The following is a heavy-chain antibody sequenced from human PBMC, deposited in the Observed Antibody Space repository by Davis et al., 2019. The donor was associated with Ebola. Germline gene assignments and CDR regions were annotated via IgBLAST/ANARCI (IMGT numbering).Heavy chain of an antibody. V-gene: IGHV3-30*03. CDR2: ISYDGSNK. D-gene: IGHD3-22*01. CDR3: ARDLDPMIVVANDAFDI. CDR1: GFTFSSYG. Sequence: GESLKISCAASGFTFSSYGMHWVRQAPGKGLEWVAVISYDGSNKYYADSVKGRFTISRDNSKNTLYLQMNSLRAEDTAVYYCARDLDPMIVVANDAFDIWGQGTMVTVSS. J-gene: IGHJ3*02.